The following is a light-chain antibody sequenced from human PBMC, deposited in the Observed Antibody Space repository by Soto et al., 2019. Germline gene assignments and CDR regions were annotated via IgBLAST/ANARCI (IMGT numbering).Light chain of an antibody. V-gene: IGLV2-14*01. CDR2: EVR. J-gene: IGLJ3*02. CDR1: SSDVGDYDY. CDR3: SSYTSSNTWV. Sequence: QSVLTQPASVSGSPGQSITISCTGTSSDVGDYDYVSWYQQHPGKAPKLMIHEVRNRPSGVSNRFSGSKSGNTASLTISGLQAEDEADYYCSSYTSSNTWVFGGGTKLTVL.